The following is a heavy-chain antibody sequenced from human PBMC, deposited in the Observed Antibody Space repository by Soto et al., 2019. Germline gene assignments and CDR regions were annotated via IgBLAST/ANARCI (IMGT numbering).Heavy chain of an antibody. CDR2: IRGDGGDT. CDR3: AKDRRGGEYPAFDL. V-gene: IGHV3-23*01. D-gene: IGHD2-21*01. CDR1: GFSVSDYD. J-gene: IGHJ3*01. Sequence: ESGGGLVQPGGFLRLTCAASGFSVSDYDMGWVRQAPGKGLEWVSLIRGDGGDTYYAASVEGRLSTSRDTSENTVYLDMNFLRAEDTALYYCAKDRRGGEYPAFDLWGQGTMVTVSS.